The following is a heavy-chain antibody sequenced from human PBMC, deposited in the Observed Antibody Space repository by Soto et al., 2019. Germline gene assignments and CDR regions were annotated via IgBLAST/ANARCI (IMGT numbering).Heavy chain of an antibody. CDR2: IVVGSGNT. CDR3: AASGGALVGATSDAFDI. J-gene: IGHJ3*02. V-gene: IGHV1-58*01. Sequence: SVKVSCKTSGFTFTSSAVQWVRQARGQRLEWIGWIVVGSGNTNYAQKFQERVTITRDMSTSTAYMELSSLRSEDTAVYYCAASGGALVGATSDAFDIWGQGTMVTV. D-gene: IGHD1-26*01. CDR1: GFTFTSSA.